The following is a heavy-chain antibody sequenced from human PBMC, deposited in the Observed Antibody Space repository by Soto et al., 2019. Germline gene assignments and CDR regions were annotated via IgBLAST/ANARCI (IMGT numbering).Heavy chain of an antibody. CDR2: ISCNSGSI. D-gene: IGHD4-17*01. J-gene: IGHJ4*02. Sequence: EVQLVESGGGLVQPGRSLRLSCAASGFTFDDYAMHWVRQAPGKGLEWVSGISCNSGSIGYADSVKGLFTIARDNAKNSLYRQMNSLRAEATSLYYCAKGGMTTVTTFYYWCQGTLVTVSS. V-gene: IGHV3-9*01. CDR3: AKGGMTTVTTFYY. CDR1: GFTFDDYA.